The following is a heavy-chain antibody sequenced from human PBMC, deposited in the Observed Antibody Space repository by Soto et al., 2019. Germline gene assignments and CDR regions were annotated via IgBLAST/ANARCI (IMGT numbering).Heavy chain of an antibody. CDR2: ISAYNGNT. Sequence: ASVKVSCKASGYTFTSYGISWVRQAPGQGLEWMGWISAYNGNTNYAQKLQGRVTMTTDTSTSTAYMELRSLRSDDTAVYYCARDPPSYYYDSSGHGRLDYWGQGTLVTVSS. D-gene: IGHD3-22*01. CDR3: ARDPPSYYYDSSGHGRLDY. CDR1: GYTFTSYG. V-gene: IGHV1-18*01. J-gene: IGHJ4*02.